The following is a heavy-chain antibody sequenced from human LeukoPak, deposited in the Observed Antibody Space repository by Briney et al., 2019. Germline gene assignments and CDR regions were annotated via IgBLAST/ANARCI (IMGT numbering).Heavy chain of an antibody. V-gene: IGHV1-46*01. CDR2: INPSGGST. CDR1: GYTFTSYY. D-gene: IGHD3-22*01. CDR3: ARDTGYYDSSGHYFLLRYYYGMDV. Sequence: GGSVKVSCKASGYTFTSYYMHWVRQAPGQGLEWMGIINPSGGSTSYAQKFQGRVTMTRDTSTSTVYMELSSLRSEDTAVYYCARDTGYYDSSGHYFLLRYYYGMDVWGQGTTVTVSS. J-gene: IGHJ6*02.